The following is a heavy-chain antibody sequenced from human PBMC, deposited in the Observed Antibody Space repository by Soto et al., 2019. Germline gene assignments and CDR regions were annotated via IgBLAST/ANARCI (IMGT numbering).Heavy chain of an antibody. J-gene: IGHJ6*02. Sequence: GGSLRLSCAASGFPFSLHSMNWVRQSPGKGLAWVSAISISSSYIYYADSVKGRFTITRDNAKNTLYLQMQSLRAEDTAVYYCAREGNPYYYDSSGHYGMDVWGQGNRVPVSS. V-gene: IGHV3-21*04. CDR3: AREGNPYYYDSSGHYGMDV. D-gene: IGHD3-22*01. CDR1: GFPFSLHS. CDR2: ISISSSYI.